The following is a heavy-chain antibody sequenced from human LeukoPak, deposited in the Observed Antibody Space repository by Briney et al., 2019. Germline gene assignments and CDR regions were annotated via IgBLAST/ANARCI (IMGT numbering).Heavy chain of an antibody. CDR3: ARGLTQYDCFDP. CDR1: GDSVSSNSVT. Sequence: SQTLSLTCAISGDSVSSNSVTWNWIRQSPSRGLEWLGRTYYRSTWYNDYAVSVRGRITANPDTSKNQFSLHLNSVTPEDMAVYYCARGLTQYDCFDPWGQGILVTVSS. D-gene: IGHD2-2*01. CDR2: TYYRSTWYN. V-gene: IGHV6-1*01. J-gene: IGHJ5*02.